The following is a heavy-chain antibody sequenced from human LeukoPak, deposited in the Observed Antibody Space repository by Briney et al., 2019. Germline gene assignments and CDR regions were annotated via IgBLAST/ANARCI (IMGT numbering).Heavy chain of an antibody. J-gene: IGHJ4*02. D-gene: IGHD6-19*01. CDR1: GFTFNDYA. V-gene: IGHV3-9*01. CDR2: ISWNSGNI. CDR3: VKDQYSSGYYDFDY. Sequence: GGSLRLSCAASGFTFNDYAIHWVRQVPGKGLEWVSGISWNSGNIAYANSVKGRFTISRDNAKNSLYLQMNSLRAEDTAVYYCVKDQYSSGYYDFDYWGQGTLVTVSS.